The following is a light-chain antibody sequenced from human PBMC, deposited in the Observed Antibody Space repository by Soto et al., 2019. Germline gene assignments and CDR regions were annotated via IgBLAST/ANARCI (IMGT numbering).Light chain of an antibody. V-gene: IGLV1-40*01. J-gene: IGLJ1*01. CDR3: QSFDGSLSGSV. CDR2: GNN. CDR1: SSNIGTGYD. Sequence: QSVLTQPPSVSGAPGQRVTIPCTGSSSNIGTGYDVQWYQQLPGTAPKLLIYGNNNRPSGVPDRFSGSKSGTSASLAITGLQAEDEADYYCQSFDGSLSGSVFGTGTKLTVL.